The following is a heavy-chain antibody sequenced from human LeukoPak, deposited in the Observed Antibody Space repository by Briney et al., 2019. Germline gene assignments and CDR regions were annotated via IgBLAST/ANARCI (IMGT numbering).Heavy chain of an antibody. J-gene: IGHJ4*02. D-gene: IGHD3-22*01. CDR3: ARDTTYYYDGGSTGPHYFDY. V-gene: IGHV3-30*01. CDR2: ISYDGGIT. Sequence: PGGSLRLSCAAPGFTFSSYAMYWVRQAPGKGPEWLAVISYDGGITHYADSVKDRFTISRDNSKHTLFLQLNSLRGDDTAVYYCARDTTYYYDGGSTGPHYFDYWGQGTLVTVSS. CDR1: GFTFSSYA.